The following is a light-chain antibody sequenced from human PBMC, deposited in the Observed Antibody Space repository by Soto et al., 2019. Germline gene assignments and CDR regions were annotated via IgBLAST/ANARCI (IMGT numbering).Light chain of an antibody. CDR3: HQYESPPLT. Sequence: EIVLTQSPGTLSLSPGERATLSCRASQSVSSSYLAWYPQKPGQAPRLLIYGAYSRATGIPDRFSGSGSGTEFNITSSRLEPEDYAVYYCHQYESPPLTFGGGTKVEIK. V-gene: IGKV3-20*01. CDR2: GAY. J-gene: IGKJ4*01. CDR1: QSVSSSY.